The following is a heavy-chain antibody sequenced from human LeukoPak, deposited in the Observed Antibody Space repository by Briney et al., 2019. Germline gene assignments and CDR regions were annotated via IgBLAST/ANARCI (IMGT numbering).Heavy chain of an antibody. CDR1: GYTFTNYA. CDR3: ARVGYSGYDSRPVFNY. CDR2: INTGNGNT. D-gene: IGHD5-12*01. J-gene: IGHJ4*02. Sequence: TSVKVSCKASGYTFTNYALHWVRQAPGQRLEWMGWINTGNGNTKYSQKFQGRVTITRATSASTAYMELSSLRSEDTAVYYCARVGYSGYDSRPVFNYWGQGTLVTVSS. V-gene: IGHV1-3*04.